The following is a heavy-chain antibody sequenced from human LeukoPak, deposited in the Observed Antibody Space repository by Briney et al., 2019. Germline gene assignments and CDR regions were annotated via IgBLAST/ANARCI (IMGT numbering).Heavy chain of an antibody. J-gene: IGHJ4*02. CDR2: IYYSGST. Sequence: PSETLSLTCTVSGGSVSSGSYYWSWIRQPPGKGLEWIGYIYYSGSTNYNPSLKSRVTISVDTSRNQFSLKLSSVTAADTAVYYCARLWVAAAGTLVYFDYWGQGTLVTVSS. V-gene: IGHV4-61*01. CDR3: ARLWVAAAGTLVYFDY. CDR1: GGSVSSGSYY. D-gene: IGHD6-13*01.